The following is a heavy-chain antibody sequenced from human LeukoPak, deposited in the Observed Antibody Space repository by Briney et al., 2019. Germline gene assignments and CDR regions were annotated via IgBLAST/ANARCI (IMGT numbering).Heavy chain of an antibody. J-gene: IGHJ4*02. D-gene: IGHD2-15*01. CDR1: GFTFSSYA. Sequence: GGSLRPSCAASGFTFSSYAMSWVRQAPGKGLEWVSTISGSATSTYFADSVKGRFTISRDNSKNTLSLQMNSLRAEDTAVYYCAKTMGPATYYFDSWGQGTLVTVSS. CDR2: ISGSATST. V-gene: IGHV3-23*01. CDR3: AKTMGPATYYFDS.